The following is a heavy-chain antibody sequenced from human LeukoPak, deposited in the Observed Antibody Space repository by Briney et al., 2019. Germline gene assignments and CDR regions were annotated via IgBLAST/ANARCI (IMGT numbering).Heavy chain of an antibody. CDR2: INPNSGGT. V-gene: IGHV1-2*02. J-gene: IGHJ6*03. D-gene: IGHD1-26*01. CDR3: ARVYSGSYLSHYYYMDV. CDR1: GYTFTGYY. Sequence: ASVKVSCKASGYTFTGYYMHWVRQAPGQGLEWMGWINPNSGGTNYAQKFQGRVTMTRDTSISTAYMELSRLRSDDTAVYYCARVYSGSYLSHYYYMDVWGKGTTVTVSS.